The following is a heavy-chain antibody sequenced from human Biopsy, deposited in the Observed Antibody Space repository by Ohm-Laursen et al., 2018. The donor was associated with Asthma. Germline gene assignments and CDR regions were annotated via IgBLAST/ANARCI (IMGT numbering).Heavy chain of an antibody. J-gene: IGHJ1*01. CDR2: ISYDGSNK. D-gene: IGHD3-3*02. CDR1: GFTFSSYG. Sequence: RSLRLSCTASGFTFSSYGMHWVRQAPGKGLEWVAVISYDGSNKYYADSVEGRFTISRDNAKNSLYLQMNSLRAEDTAVYYCARTFHFWSPYHAEHYQLWGQGTLVTVSS. V-gene: IGHV3-30*03. CDR3: ARTFHFWSPYHAEHYQL.